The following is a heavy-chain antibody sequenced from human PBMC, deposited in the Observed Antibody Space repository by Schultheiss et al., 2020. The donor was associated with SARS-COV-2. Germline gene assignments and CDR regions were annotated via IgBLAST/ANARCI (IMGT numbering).Heavy chain of an antibody. CDR2: IYYSGST. CDR3: ARDKLWFGELFPYYYYGMDV. D-gene: IGHD3-10*01. Sequence: SETLSLTCTVSGGSISSSSYYWSWIRQPPGKGLEWIGYIYYSGSTNYNPSLKSRVTMSVDTSKNQFSLKLSSVTAADTAVYYCARDKLWFGELFPYYYYGMDVWGQGTTVTVSS. V-gene: IGHV4-61*01. CDR1: GGSISSSSYY. J-gene: IGHJ6*02.